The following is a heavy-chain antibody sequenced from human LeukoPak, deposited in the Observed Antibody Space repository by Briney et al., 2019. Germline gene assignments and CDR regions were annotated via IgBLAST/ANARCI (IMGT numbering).Heavy chain of an antibody. CDR3: ARRGSGRERWLDP. J-gene: IGHJ5*02. Sequence: GESLKISCKGSGYSFTNYWIGWVRQMPGKGLEWMGIIYPGDSDIRYSPSFQGQVTISADKFTSTAYLQWSSLKASDSAVYYCARRGSGRERWLDPWGQGTLVTVSS. CDR1: GYSFTNYW. D-gene: IGHD1-1*01. V-gene: IGHV5-51*01. CDR2: IYPGDSDI.